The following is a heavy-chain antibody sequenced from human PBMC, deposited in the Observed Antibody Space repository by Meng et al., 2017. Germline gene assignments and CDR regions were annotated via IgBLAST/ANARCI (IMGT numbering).Heavy chain of an antibody. J-gene: IGHJ3*02. CDR2: FDPEDGET. V-gene: IGHV1-24*01. Sequence: ASVKVSCKVSGYTLTELPMHWLLQAPGKGLEWMGGFDPEDGETIYAQKFQGRVTMTEDTSTDKAYMELSSLRSEDTAVYYCATDFWTSPGIAVAGTREPDAFDIWGQGTMVTVSS. D-gene: IGHD6-19*01. CDR3: ATDFWTSPGIAVAGTREPDAFDI. CDR1: GYTLTELP.